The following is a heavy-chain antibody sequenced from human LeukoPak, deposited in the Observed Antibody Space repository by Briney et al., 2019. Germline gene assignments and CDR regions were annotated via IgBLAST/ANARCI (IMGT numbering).Heavy chain of an antibody. CDR2: MSGSGDGT. V-gene: IGHV3-23*01. D-gene: IGHD3-10*02. CDR1: GFAFSNFA. CDR3: AKMLGQRLYDYCMDV. Sequence: GGSLRLSCAASGFAFSNFAMSWVRQAPGKGLEWVSAMSGSGDGTYYADSVKGRFTISRDNSKNTLYLQMNSLRAEDTAVYYCAKMLGQRLYDYCMDVWGKGTTVTVSS. J-gene: IGHJ6*03.